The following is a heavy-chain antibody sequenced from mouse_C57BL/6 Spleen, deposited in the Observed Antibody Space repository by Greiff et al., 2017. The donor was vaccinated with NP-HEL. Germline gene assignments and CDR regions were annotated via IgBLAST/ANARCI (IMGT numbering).Heavy chain of an antibody. V-gene: IGHV1-15*01. D-gene: IGHD1-1*01. Sequence: QVQLKESGAELVRPGASVTLSCKASGYTFTDYEMHWVKQTPVHGLEWIGAIDPETGGTAYNQKFKGKAILTADKSSSTAHMELRSLTSEDSAVYYCTREGSSYDYAMDYWGQGTSVTVSS. CDR2: IDPETGGT. J-gene: IGHJ4*01. CDR1: GYTFTDYE. CDR3: TREGSSYDYAMDY.